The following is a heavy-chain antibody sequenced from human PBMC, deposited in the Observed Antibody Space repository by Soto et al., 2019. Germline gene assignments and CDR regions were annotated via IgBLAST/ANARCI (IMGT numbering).Heavy chain of an antibody. CDR1: GGSINSSSYY. Sequence: SETLSLTCTVSGGSINSSSYYWGWIRQPPGKGLEWIGGIYYSGSTYYNPSLKSRVTISVDTSKNQFSLKLSSVTAADTAVYYCAGGSTVLRYFDWFPTLNYYYYGMDVWGQGTTVTV. CDR3: AGGSTVLRYFDWFPTLNYYYYGMDV. J-gene: IGHJ6*02. CDR2: IYYSGST. V-gene: IGHV4-39*01. D-gene: IGHD3-9*01.